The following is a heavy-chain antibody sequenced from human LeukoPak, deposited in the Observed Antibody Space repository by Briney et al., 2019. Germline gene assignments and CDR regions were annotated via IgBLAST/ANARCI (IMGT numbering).Heavy chain of an antibody. CDR2: SRNKANGYTT. V-gene: IGHV3-72*01. CDR1: GFTFSDHY. Sequence: GGSLRLSCAASGFTFSDHYMDWVRQAPGKGLEWVGRSRNKANGYTTEYAASVNGRFTISRDDSKNSLYLQMNSLKTEDTAVYYCARGSDYDRRSFDHWGQGILVTVSS. J-gene: IGHJ4*02. CDR3: ARGSDYDRRSFDH. D-gene: IGHD5-12*01.